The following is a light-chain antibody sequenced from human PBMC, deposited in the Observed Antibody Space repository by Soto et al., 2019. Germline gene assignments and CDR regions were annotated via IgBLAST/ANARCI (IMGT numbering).Light chain of an antibody. Sequence: QSALTQPASVSGSPGQSITISCTGTSSNVGGFDYVSWYQQHPGNAPKLMIYDDRHRPSGLSNRFSGSKSGNTASLTISGLQAEDEADYYCSSYTTSSTLVVFGTGTKLTVL. J-gene: IGLJ1*01. CDR3: SSYTTSSTLVV. V-gene: IGLV2-14*03. CDR1: SSNVGGFDY. CDR2: DDR.